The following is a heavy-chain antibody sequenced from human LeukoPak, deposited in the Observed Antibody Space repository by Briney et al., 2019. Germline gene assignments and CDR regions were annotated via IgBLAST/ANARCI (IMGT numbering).Heavy chain of an antibody. D-gene: IGHD1-26*01. CDR2: ISYDGSNK. CDR3: ARDSGSYVDY. CDR1: GFTFSSYA. J-gene: IGHJ4*02. V-gene: IGHV3-30*01. Sequence: GGSLRLSCAASGFTFSSYAMHWVRQAPGKGLEWVAVISYDGSNKYYADSVKGRFTISRVNSKNTLYLQMNSLRAEDTAVYYCARDSGSYVDYWGQGTLVTVSS.